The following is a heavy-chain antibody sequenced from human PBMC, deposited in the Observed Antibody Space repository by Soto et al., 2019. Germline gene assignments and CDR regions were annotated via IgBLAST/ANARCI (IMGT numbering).Heavy chain of an antibody. Sequence: QVQLQESGPGLVKPSETLSLTCTVSGGSISSYYWSWIRQPPGKGLEWIGYIYYSGSTNYNPSLKSRVTVSVDTSKNQFSLKLSSVTAADTAVYYCARGGGGDYDFWSGSRPFDYWGQGTLVTVSS. CDR1: GGSISSYY. D-gene: IGHD3-3*01. V-gene: IGHV4-59*01. J-gene: IGHJ4*02. CDR3: ARGGGGDYDFWSGSRPFDY. CDR2: IYYSGST.